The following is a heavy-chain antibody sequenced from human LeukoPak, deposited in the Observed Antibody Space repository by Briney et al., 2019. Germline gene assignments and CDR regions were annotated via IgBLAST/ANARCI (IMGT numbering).Heavy chain of an antibody. J-gene: IGHJ3*02. D-gene: IGHD5-24*01. Sequence: GGSLRLSCAAPGFTFSDYYMSWIGQGPGKGLEWVSFISSSGSTIYYADSLKGRFTISRDNAKNSLYLQMNSLRAEDTAVYYCARDKRRLQRGAFDIWGQGTMVTVSS. V-gene: IGHV3-11*04. CDR2: ISSSGSTI. CDR3: ARDKRRLQRGAFDI. CDR1: GFTFSDYY.